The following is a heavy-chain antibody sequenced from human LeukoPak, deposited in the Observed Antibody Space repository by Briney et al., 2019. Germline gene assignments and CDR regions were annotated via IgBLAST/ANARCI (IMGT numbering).Heavy chain of an antibody. Sequence: GGSLRLSCAASGFTFSSYEMNWVRQAPGKGLEWVSYISSSGSTIYYADSVKGRFTISRDNAKNSLYLQMNSLRAEDTAVYYCATNYGDYGYHYYYMDVWGKGTTVTVSS. J-gene: IGHJ6*03. CDR3: ATNYGDYGYHYYYMDV. CDR2: ISSSGSTI. D-gene: IGHD4-17*01. V-gene: IGHV3-48*03. CDR1: GFTFSSYE.